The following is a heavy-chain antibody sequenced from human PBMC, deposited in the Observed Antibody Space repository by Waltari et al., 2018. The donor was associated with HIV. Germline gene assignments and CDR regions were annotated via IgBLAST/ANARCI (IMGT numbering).Heavy chain of an antibody. V-gene: IGHV3-9*01. Sequence: VQLVESGGGLVQPGRSLRLSCAASGFSFDDYAMHWVRQAPGKGLEWVSGISWNSGSIGYADSVKGRFTISRDNAKNSLYLQMNSLRAEDTALYYCAKGQTLYWYFDLWGRGTLVTVSS. J-gene: IGHJ2*01. CDR2: ISWNSGSI. CDR3: AKGQTLYWYFDL. CDR1: GFSFDDYA.